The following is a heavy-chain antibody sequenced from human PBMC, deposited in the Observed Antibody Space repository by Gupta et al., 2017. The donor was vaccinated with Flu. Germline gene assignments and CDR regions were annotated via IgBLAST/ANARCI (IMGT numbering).Heavy chain of an antibody. CDR2: AIPILSMA. Sequence: QVQLVQSGAEVKQPGSSVKVSCAASGGTFDTHTINWVRQAPGQGLEWVGRAIPILSMANFAQKFQGRVRITADRAMNTAYMELRSLRSEDTAVYYCATSYGSGNSPFDNWGQGTLVTVAS. CDR3: ATSYGSGNSPFDN. CDR1: GGTFDTHT. V-gene: IGHV1-69*02. D-gene: IGHD1-1*01. J-gene: IGHJ4*02.